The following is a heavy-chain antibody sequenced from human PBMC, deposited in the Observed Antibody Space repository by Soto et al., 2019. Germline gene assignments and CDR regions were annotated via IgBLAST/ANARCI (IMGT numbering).Heavy chain of an antibody. V-gene: IGHV1-69*02. Sequence: ASVKVSCKASGGTFSSYTISWVRQAPGQGLEWMGRIIPILGIANYAQKFQGRVTITADKSTSTAYMELSSLRSEDTAVYYCARHIQGYSSGGSCFXIWGQGTMVTVSS. J-gene: IGHJ3*02. D-gene: IGHD2-15*01. CDR1: GGTFSSYT. CDR2: IIPILGIA. CDR3: ARHIQGYSSGGSCFXI.